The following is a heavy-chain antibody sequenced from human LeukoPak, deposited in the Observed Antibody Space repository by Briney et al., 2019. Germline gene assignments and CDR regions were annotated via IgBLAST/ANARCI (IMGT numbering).Heavy chain of an antibody. D-gene: IGHD2-15*01. CDR3: ARLERAVRSGYCSGGNCYYYFGMDV. CDR1: GGSFSGYY. J-gene: IGHJ6*02. V-gene: IGHV4-34*01. Sequence: PSETLSLTCAVYGGSFSGYYWSWIRQPPGKGLEWIGSIYYSGSTYYNPSLKSRVTISVDTSKNQFSLKLNSVTAADTAVYYCARLERAVRSGYCSGGNCYYYFGMDVWGQGTTVTVSS. CDR2: IYYSGST.